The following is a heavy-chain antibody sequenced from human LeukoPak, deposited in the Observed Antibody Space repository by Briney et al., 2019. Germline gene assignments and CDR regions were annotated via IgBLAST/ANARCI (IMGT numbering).Heavy chain of an antibody. V-gene: IGHV3-53*01. J-gene: IGHJ4*02. CDR2: IYSGGST. CDR3: AAPGYSSSWYYFDY. D-gene: IGHD6-13*01. Sequence: GGSLRLSCAASGFTVSSNYMSWVRQAPGKGLEWVSVIYSGGSTYYADSVKGRFTISRDNSKNTLYLQMNSLRAEDTAVYYCAAPGYSSSWYYFDYWGQGTLVTVSS. CDR1: GFTVSSNY.